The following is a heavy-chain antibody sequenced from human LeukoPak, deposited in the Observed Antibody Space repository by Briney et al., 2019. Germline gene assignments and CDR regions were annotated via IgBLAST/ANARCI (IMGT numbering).Heavy chain of an antibody. Sequence: SETLSLTCTVSGYSISSGYYWGWIRQPPGKGLEWIGSIYHSGRTFYNPSLKSRVTMSVDTSKNEFSLKLSSVTAADTAVYYCARVSGADYDGRGAFDYWGQGTLVTVSS. CDR1: GYSISSGYY. CDR3: ARVSGADYDGRGAFDY. J-gene: IGHJ4*02. V-gene: IGHV4-38-2*02. D-gene: IGHD3-16*01. CDR2: IYHSGRT.